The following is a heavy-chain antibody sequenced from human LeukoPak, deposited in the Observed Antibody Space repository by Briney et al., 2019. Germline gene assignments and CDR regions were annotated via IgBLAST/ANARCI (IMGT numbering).Heavy chain of an antibody. CDR1: GFTFSSYA. Sequence: PGGSLRLSCAASGFTFSSYAMTWVRQAPGKGLGWVSSISGSGGNTYYADSVKGRFTISRDNSKNTLYLQMSSLRAEDTAVYYCAKMKGITMVRGTFDYWGQGTLVTVSS. D-gene: IGHD3-10*01. CDR3: AKMKGITMVRGTFDY. V-gene: IGHV3-23*01. CDR2: ISGSGGNT. J-gene: IGHJ4*02.